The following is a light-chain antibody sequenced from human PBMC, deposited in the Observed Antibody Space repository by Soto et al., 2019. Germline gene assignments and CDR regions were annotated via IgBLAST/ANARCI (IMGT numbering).Light chain of an antibody. CDR2: WAS. V-gene: IGKV4-1*01. Sequence: DIVMTQSPDSLAVSLGERATINCKSSQSVLYSSNNKNHLAWYQQKPGQPPKVVIYWASTRESGVPDRFSGSGSGTDFTLTISSLQAEDVAVYYCQEYLNSLPAFGQGTKVDIK. CDR3: QEYLNSLPA. CDR1: QSVLYSSNNKNH. J-gene: IGKJ1*01.